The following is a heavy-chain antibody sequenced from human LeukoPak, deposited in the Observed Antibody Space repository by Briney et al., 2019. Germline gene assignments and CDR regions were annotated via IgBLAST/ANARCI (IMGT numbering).Heavy chain of an antibody. J-gene: IGHJ6*03. D-gene: IGHD6-25*01. CDR3: ARERGGNYYYYMDV. CDR2: INPNSGGT. V-gene: IGHV1-2*02. Sequence: GSVKDSCKASGYTLIGSYMHWVGQAPGQGVEWMRWINPNSGGTNYAQKFQGRVTMTRDTYISPAYMELSRLRSADTAVYYCARERGGNYYYYMDVWGKGTTVTVS. CDR1: GYTLIGSY.